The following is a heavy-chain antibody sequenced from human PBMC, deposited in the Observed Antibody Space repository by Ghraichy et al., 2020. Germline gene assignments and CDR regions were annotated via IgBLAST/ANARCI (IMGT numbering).Heavy chain of an antibody. J-gene: IGHJ4*02. Sequence: SPTLSLTCAVYGGSFSGYYWSWIRQPPGKGLEWIGEINHSGSTNYNPSLKSRVTISVDTSKNQFSLKLSSVTAADTAVYYCARVAYSSSHDYWGQGTLVTVSS. CDR3: ARVAYSSSHDY. V-gene: IGHV4-34*01. D-gene: IGHD6-13*01. CDR2: INHSGST. CDR1: GGSFSGYY.